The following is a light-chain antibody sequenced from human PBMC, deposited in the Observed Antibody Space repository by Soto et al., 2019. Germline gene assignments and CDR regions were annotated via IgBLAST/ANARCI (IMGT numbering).Light chain of an antibody. CDR3: QQRSNWPSIT. J-gene: IGKJ5*01. Sequence: EVVLTQSPATLSLSPGERATLSCRASQSVRSYLAWYQHKPGQAPRLLIYDASNRATGIPARFSGSGSGTDFTLTISSLEPEDFAVYYCQQRSNWPSITFGQGTRLEIK. CDR1: QSVRSY. V-gene: IGKV3-11*01. CDR2: DAS.